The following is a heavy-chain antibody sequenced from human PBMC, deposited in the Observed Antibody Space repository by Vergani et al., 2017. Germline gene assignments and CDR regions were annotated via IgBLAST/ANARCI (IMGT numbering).Heavy chain of an antibody. Sequence: QVQLVQSGAEVKKPGASVKVSCKASGYTFTSYAMHWVRQAPGQRLEWMGWINAGNGNTKYSQKFQGRVTITRDTSASTAYMGLSSLRSEDTAVYYCAYDSRNTDAFDIWGQGTMVTVSS. V-gene: IGHV1-3*01. D-gene: IGHD3-22*01. CDR1: GYTFTSYA. CDR3: AYDSRNTDAFDI. J-gene: IGHJ3*02. CDR2: INAGNGNT.